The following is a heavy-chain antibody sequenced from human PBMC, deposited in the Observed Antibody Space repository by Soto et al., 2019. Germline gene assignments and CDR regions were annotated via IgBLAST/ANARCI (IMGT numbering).Heavy chain of an antibody. V-gene: IGHV2-5*01. Sequence: QITLKESGPTLVRPTQTLTLTCTFSGFSLSTSGLGVGWIRQPPGKALEWLALIYWNDDKRYSPSLKARLTITKDTSKNQVVITMTNMDTVDTATYYCAHRPSGWYLFDYWGQGTLVTVSS. CDR1: GFSLSTSGLG. CDR2: IYWNDDK. CDR3: AHRPSGWYLFDY. D-gene: IGHD6-19*01. J-gene: IGHJ4*02.